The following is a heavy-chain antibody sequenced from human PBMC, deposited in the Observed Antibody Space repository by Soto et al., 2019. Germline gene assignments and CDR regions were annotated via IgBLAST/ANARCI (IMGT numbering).Heavy chain of an antibody. CDR2: IYYSGST. Sequence: SETLSLTCTVSGGSISSYYWSWIRQPPGKGLEWIGYIYYSGSTNYNPSLKSRVTISVDTSKNQFSLKLSSVTAADTAVYYCARVGIAAAGTRDYYYYYGMDVWGQGTTVT. D-gene: IGHD6-13*01. CDR1: GGSISSYY. CDR3: ARVGIAAAGTRDYYYYYGMDV. V-gene: IGHV4-59*01. J-gene: IGHJ6*02.